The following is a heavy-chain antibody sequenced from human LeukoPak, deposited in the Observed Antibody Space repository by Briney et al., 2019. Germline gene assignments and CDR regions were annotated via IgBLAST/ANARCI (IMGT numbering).Heavy chain of an antibody. V-gene: IGHV3-48*01. Sequence: PGGSLRLSCAASGFTFSKHWMHWVRQAPGKGLEWVSYISSSSRTIYYADSVKGRFTISRDNAKNSLYLQMNSLRAGDTAVYYCAKVIIGAFDIWGQGTMVTVSS. J-gene: IGHJ3*02. CDR1: GFTFSKHW. CDR3: AKVIIGAFDI. CDR2: ISSSSRTI. D-gene: IGHD3/OR15-3a*01.